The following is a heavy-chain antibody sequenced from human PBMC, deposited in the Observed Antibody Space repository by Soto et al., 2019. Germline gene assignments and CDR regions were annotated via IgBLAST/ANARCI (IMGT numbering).Heavy chain of an antibody. CDR2: ISDSGRS. V-gene: IGHV4-31*03. J-gene: IGHJ4*02. Sequence: QVQLQESGPGLVKPSQTLTLTCTVSGGSISSGSFYWSWIRQHPGKGLGWIGHISDSGRSYYNPSLESRVTTSVDTSKNQFSLKLSAVTAADTAVYFCARTIFYGIFTAYYSLFDYWGQGTLVTVSS. D-gene: IGHD3-9*01. CDR3: ARTIFYGIFTAYYSLFDY. CDR1: GGSISSGSFY.